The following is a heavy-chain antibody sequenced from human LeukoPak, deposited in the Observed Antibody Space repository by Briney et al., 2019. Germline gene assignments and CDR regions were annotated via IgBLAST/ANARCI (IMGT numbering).Heavy chain of an antibody. D-gene: IGHD3-10*01. CDR1: GGSISSYY. J-gene: IGHJ3*02. CDR2: IHYSGST. CDR3: ARDEVVRGVIYAFDI. Sequence: PSETLSLTCTVSGGSISSYYWSWIRQPPGKGLEWIGYIHYSGSTNYNPSLKSRVTISVDTSKNQFSLKLSSVTAADTAVYYCARDEVVRGVIYAFDIWGQGTMVTVSS. V-gene: IGHV4-59*01.